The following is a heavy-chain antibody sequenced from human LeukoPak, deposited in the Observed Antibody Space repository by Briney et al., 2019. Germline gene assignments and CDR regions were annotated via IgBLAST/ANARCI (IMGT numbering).Heavy chain of an antibody. V-gene: IGHV3-21*01. Sequence: GGSLRLSCAASGFTFSSYSMNWVRQAPGKGLEWVSSISSSSSYIYYADSVKGRFTISRDNAKNSLYLQMNSLRAEDTAVYYCASLIEVAGTGDDYWGQGTLVTVSS. CDR2: ISSSSSYI. CDR1: GFTFSSYS. J-gene: IGHJ4*02. CDR3: ASLIEVAGTGDDY. D-gene: IGHD6-19*01.